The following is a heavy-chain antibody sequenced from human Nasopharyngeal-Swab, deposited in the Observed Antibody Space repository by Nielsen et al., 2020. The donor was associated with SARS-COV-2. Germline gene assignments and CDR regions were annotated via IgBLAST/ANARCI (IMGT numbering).Heavy chain of an antibody. Sequence: GESLKIFCAASGFTISSNYMSWVRQAPGKGLEWVSVIYSGGSTFYADSVEGRFTISRHNSKNTLYLKMKSLRPEDTAIYYCARDLSLYSSSPSNGMDVWGQGTTVTVSS. CDR1: GFTISSNY. CDR3: ARDLSLYSSSPSNGMDV. J-gene: IGHJ6*02. CDR2: IYSGGST. V-gene: IGHV3-53*04. D-gene: IGHD6-6*01.